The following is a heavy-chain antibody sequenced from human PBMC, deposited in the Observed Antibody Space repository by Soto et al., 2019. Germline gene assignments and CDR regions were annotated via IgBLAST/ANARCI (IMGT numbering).Heavy chain of an antibody. CDR1: GFTFTSSA. Sequence: VKVSCKASGFTFTSSAMQWVRQARGQRLEWIGWIVVGSGNTNYAQKFQERVTITRDMSTSTAYMELSSLRSEDTAVYYCAAAHSPISHYDYIWGSYRNYMDVWGKGATVTV. J-gene: IGHJ6*03. CDR2: IVVGSGNT. V-gene: IGHV1-58*02. CDR3: AAAHSPISHYDYIWGSYRNYMDV. D-gene: IGHD3-16*01.